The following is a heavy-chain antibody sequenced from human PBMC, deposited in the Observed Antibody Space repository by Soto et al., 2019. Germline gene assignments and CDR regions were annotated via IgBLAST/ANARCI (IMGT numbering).Heavy chain of an antibody. CDR3: TTDLGYCSSTSCPVFDY. J-gene: IGHJ4*02. V-gene: IGHV3-15*01. D-gene: IGHD2-2*01. CDR2: IKSKTDGGAT. CDR1: GFTFSNAW. Sequence: PGGSLRLSCAASGFTFSNAWMSWVRQAPGKGLEWVGRIKSKTDGGATDYAAPVKGRFTISRDDSKNTLYLQMNSLKTEDTAVYYCTTDLGYCSSTSCPVFDYWGQGTLVTVSS.